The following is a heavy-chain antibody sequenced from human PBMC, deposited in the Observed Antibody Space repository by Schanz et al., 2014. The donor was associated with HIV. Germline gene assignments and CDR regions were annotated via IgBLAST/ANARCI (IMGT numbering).Heavy chain of an antibody. CDR3: ARENPLYYYLHGGPFDI. CDR1: GFTFSSYG. Sequence: QVQLVESGGGVVQPGRSLRLSCAASGFTFSSYGMHWVRQAPGKGLEWVAVIWYDGTNKYYADSVKGRFTISRDSSKNTLYLQMNSLRAEDTAVYYCARENPLYYYLHGGPFDIWGQGTMVTVSS. CDR2: IWYDGTNK. D-gene: IGHD3-10*01. J-gene: IGHJ3*02. V-gene: IGHV3-33*01.